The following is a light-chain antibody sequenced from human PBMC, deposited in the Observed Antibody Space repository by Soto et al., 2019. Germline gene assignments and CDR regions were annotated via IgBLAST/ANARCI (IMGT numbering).Light chain of an antibody. Sequence: EIVLTQSPGTLSLSPGERATLSCRASQSVSSNYLAWYQQKPGQAPRLLIYDASSRATGIPDRVSGSGSETDFTLTISRLEPEDFAVYYCQQYGSSPWTFCQGTKVEIK. CDR3: QQYGSSPWT. J-gene: IGKJ1*01. CDR2: DAS. CDR1: QSVSSNY. V-gene: IGKV3-20*01.